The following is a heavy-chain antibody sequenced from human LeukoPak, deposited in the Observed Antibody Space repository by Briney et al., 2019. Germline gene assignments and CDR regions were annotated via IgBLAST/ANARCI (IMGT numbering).Heavy chain of an antibody. CDR1: GNSLSRSYY. CDR2: IYYSGST. V-gene: IGHV4-59*01. D-gene: IGHD1-1*01. J-gene: IGHJ4*02. Sequence: SETLSLTCAVSGNSLSRSYYGGWSRQPPGQGLGWIGYIYYSGSTNYNPSLKSRVTISVDTSKNQFSLKLSSVTAADTAVYYCASGRLTVLSFFDYWGQGTLVTVSS. CDR3: ASGRLTVLSFFDY.